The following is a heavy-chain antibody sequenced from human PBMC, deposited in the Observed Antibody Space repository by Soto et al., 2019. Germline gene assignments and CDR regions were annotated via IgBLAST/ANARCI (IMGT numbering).Heavy chain of an antibody. J-gene: IGHJ6*02. CDR2: INHSGST. CDR1: GGSFSGYY. CDR3: ARRRRIAARRYYYYGMDV. D-gene: IGHD6-6*01. Sequence: SETLSLTCAVYGGSFSGYYWSWIRQPPGKGLEWIGEINHSGSTNYNPSLKSRVTISVDTSKNQFSLKLSSVTAADTAVYYCARRRRIAARRYYYYGMDVWGQGTTVTVSS. V-gene: IGHV4-34*01.